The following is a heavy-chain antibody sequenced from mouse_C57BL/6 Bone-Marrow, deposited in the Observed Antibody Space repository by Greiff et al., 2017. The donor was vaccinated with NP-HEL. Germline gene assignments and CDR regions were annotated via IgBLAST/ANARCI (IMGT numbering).Heavy chain of an antibody. D-gene: IGHD1-1*01. CDR1: GYTFTSYW. J-gene: IGHJ2*01. CDR2: IDPSDSYT. CDR3: ARVIITTVVFDY. Sequence: QVQLQQPGAELVRPGTSVKLSCKASGYTFTSYWMHWVKQRPGQGLEWIGVIDPSDSYTNYNQKFKGKATLTVDTSSSTAYMQLSSLTSEDSAVYYCARVIITTVVFDYWGQGTTLTVSS. V-gene: IGHV1-59*01.